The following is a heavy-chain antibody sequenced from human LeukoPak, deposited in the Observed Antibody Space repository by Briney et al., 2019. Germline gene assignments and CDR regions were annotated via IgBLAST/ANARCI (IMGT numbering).Heavy chain of an antibody. D-gene: IGHD2-2*01. CDR2: ITYTATT. Sequence: SETLSLTCSVSGASVNSRDSYWAWVRQSPGKGLEWIGTITYTATTYSNPSLKSRFTLSLDTSKDQFSLNLNSVSAADTAVYYCVRHKVPAARTHLDLWGQGTLVIVSS. J-gene: IGHJ4*02. CDR1: GASVNSRDSY. CDR3: VRHKVPAARTHLDL. V-gene: IGHV4-39*07.